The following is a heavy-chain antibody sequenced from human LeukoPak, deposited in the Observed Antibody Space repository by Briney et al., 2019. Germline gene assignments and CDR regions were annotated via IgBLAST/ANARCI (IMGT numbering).Heavy chain of an antibody. CDR2: ISAYNGNT. J-gene: IGHJ5*02. CDR1: GYTFTSYG. V-gene: IGHV1-18*01. CDR3: ARDRRLGYCSGGSCHNWFDP. Sequence: GASVKVSCKASGYTFTSYGISWVRQAPGQGLEWMGWISAYNGNTNYVQKLQGRVTMTTDTSTSTAYMELRSLRSDDTAVYYCARDRRLGYCSGGSCHNWFDPWGQGTLVTVSS. D-gene: IGHD2-15*01.